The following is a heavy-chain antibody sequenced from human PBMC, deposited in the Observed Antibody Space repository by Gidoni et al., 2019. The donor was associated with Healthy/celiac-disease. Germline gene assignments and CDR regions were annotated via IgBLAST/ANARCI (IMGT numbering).Heavy chain of an antibody. CDR2: INPNSGGT. D-gene: IGHD6-13*01. J-gene: IGHJ4*02. Sequence: QVQLVQSGAEVKKPGASVKVSCKASGYTFTGYYMHWVRQAPGQGLEWMGWINPNSGGTNYAQKFQGRVTMTRDTSISTAYMELSRLRSDDTAVYYCASLWVIAAVEDYFDYWGQGTLVTVSS. V-gene: IGHV1-2*02. CDR3: ASLWVIAAVEDYFDY. CDR1: GYTFTGYY.